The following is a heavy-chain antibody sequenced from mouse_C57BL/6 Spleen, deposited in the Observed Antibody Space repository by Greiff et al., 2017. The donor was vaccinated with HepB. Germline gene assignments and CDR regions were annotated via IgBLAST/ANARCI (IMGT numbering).Heavy chain of an antibody. CDR1: GFTFSSYA. CDR3: AREGDYYGSSYPAWFAY. CDR2: ISDGGSYT. D-gene: IGHD1-1*01. Sequence: EVNVVESGGGLVKPGGSLKLSCAASGFTFSSYAMSWVRQTPEKRLEWVATISDGGSYTYYPDNVKGRFTISRDNAKNNLYLQMSHLKSEDTAMYYCAREGDYYGSSYPAWFAYWGQGTLVTVSA. V-gene: IGHV5-4*01. J-gene: IGHJ3*01.